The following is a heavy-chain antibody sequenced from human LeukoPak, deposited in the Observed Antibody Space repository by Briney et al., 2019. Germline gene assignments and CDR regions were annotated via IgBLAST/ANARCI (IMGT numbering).Heavy chain of an antibody. Sequence: GGSLRLSCAASGFTFSSNWMHWVRQAPGKGLVWVSRISEDGSTTNYADSVKGRSTIFRDNAKNTLYLQMNSLRAEDTAVYYCVRDLGGRSGHWGQGTLVAVSS. CDR2: ISEDGSTT. J-gene: IGHJ4*02. CDR1: GFTFSSNW. CDR3: VRDLGGRSGH. D-gene: IGHD1-26*01. V-gene: IGHV3-74*01.